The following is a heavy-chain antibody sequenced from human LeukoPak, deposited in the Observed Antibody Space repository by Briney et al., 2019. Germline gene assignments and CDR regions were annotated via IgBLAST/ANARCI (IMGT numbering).Heavy chain of an antibody. CDR2: IDHSGST. CDR3: ARDAALAQAVMFDY. V-gene: IGHV4-38-2*02. J-gene: IGHJ4*02. Sequence: SETLSLTCAVYGGSFSGYYWGWIRQPPGKGLEWTGSIDHSGSTYYNPSLKSRITISVDTSKNQFSLKLSSVTAADTAVYYCARDAALAQAVMFDYWGQGTLVTVSS. CDR1: GGSFSGYY. D-gene: IGHD6-19*01.